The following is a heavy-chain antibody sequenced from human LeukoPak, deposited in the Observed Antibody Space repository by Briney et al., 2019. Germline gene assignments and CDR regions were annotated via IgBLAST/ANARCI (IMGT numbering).Heavy chain of an antibody. CDR2: ISNTGSTI. CDR1: GFTFSDYY. Sequence: PGGSLRLSCAASGFTFSDYYMSWIRQAPGKGLEWVSYISNTGSTIYYADSVKGRFTISRDNAKNSLYLQMNSLRADDTAVYYCVRYNWNDGRFDPWGQGTLVTVSS. D-gene: IGHD1-20*01. J-gene: IGHJ5*02. CDR3: VRYNWNDGRFDP. V-gene: IGHV3-11*04.